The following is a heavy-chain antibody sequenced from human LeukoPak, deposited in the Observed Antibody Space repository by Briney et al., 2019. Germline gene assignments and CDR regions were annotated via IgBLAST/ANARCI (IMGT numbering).Heavy chain of an antibody. V-gene: IGHV5-51*01. Sequence: GEALKISCKGSGFSLTNYWIGWVRQVPGKGLDWMGIIYPGDSDTRYSPSFQGQVTISADKSINTANLQWSSLKASDTAMYYCARQYCGGDCYPEPDAFDIWGQGTMLTVSS. CDR2: IYPGDSDT. D-gene: IGHD2-21*02. CDR3: ARQYCGGDCYPEPDAFDI. J-gene: IGHJ3*02. CDR1: GFSLTNYW.